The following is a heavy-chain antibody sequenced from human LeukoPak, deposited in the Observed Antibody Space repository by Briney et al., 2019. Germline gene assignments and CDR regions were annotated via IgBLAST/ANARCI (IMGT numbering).Heavy chain of an antibody. CDR1: GFTFNTYW. CDR3: TEGGTVGFDS. V-gene: IGHV3-74*01. D-gene: IGHD1-1*01. CDR2: INSDGSST. J-gene: IGHJ4*02. Sequence: PGGSLRLSCAASGFTFNTYWMHWVRQSPGKGLVWVSRINSDGSSTTYADSVKGRFTISRDNAKNTVYLQMNSLRDEDTAVYYCTEGGTVGFDSWGQGTVVTVSS.